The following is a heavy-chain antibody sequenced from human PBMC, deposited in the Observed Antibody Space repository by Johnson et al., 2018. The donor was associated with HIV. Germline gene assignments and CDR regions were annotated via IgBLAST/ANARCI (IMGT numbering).Heavy chain of an antibody. J-gene: IGHJ3*02. D-gene: IGHD6-19*01. V-gene: IGHV3-66*01. Sequence: EVQLVESGGGVVQPGGSLRLSCAASGFTVSTNSMSWVRQAPGKGLEWVSVIYSGDNTLYADSVKGRFIVSRDNSKNTLYVQMNSLRAEDTAVYYCAGGVAVAFDIWGQGTMVTVSS. CDR3: AGGVAVAFDI. CDR2: IYSGDNT. CDR1: GFTVSTNS.